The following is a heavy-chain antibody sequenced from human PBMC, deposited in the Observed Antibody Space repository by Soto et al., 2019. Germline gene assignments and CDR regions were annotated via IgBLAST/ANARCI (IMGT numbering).Heavy chain of an antibody. CDR1: GFTFSSYS. J-gene: IGHJ6*02. V-gene: IGHV3-21*01. Sequence: GGSLRLSCAASGFTFSSYSMNWVRQAPGKGLEWVSSISSSSSYIYYADSVKGRFTISRDNAKNSLYLQMNSLRAEDTAVYYCAREPGSSYYYYGMDVWGQGTTVTVSS. CDR2: ISSSSSYI. D-gene: IGHD3-10*01. CDR3: AREPGSSYYYYGMDV.